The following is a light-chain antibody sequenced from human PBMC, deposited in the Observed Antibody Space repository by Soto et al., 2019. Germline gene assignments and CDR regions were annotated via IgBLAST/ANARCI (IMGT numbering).Light chain of an antibody. J-gene: IGKJ1*01. Sequence: DIQMTQSPSSLPASVRDRVTITCRASQSIDNYLNWYQQKPGTAPKLLIYAASSVQSGVPSRFSGSGSGTDFTLTISRLQPEHFATYYCQQSYHAPRTFGQGTKGDIK. CDR3: QQSYHAPRT. V-gene: IGKV1-39*01. CDR1: QSIDNY. CDR2: AAS.